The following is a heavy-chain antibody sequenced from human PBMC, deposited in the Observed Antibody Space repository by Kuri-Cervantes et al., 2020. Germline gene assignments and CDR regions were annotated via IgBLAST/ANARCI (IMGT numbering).Heavy chain of an antibody. Sequence: GSLSLTCAVYGGSFSGYYWSWIRQPPGKGLEWIGEINHSGSTNYNPSLKSRVTISVDTSKNQFSLKLSSVTAADTAVYYCARDGLRKTGQDAFDIWGQGTMVTVSS. CDR3: ARDGLRKTGQDAFDI. CDR1: GGSFSGYY. V-gene: IGHV4-34*01. CDR2: INHSGST. J-gene: IGHJ3*02. D-gene: IGHD3/OR15-3a*01.